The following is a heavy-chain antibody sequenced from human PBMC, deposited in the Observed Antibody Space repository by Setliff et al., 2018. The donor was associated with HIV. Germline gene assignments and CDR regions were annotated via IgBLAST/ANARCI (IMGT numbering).Heavy chain of an antibody. J-gene: IGHJ4*02. CDR3: ARDHPYFCSSTSCSFLDY. D-gene: IGHD2-2*01. V-gene: IGHV1-18*01. CDR2: ISTYNGNT. CDR1: GYSFASYG. Sequence: ASVKVSCKASGYSFASYGITWVRQAPGQGLEWMGWISTYNGNTNYAQNLQTRVTMTSEISTTTAYMELSSLRSDDTAVYYCARDHPYFCSSTSCSFLDYWGQGTLVTVSS.